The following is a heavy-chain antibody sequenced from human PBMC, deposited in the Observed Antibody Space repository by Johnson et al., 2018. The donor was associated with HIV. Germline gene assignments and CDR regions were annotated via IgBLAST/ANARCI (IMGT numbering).Heavy chain of an antibody. D-gene: IGHD4-17*01. V-gene: IGHV3-30*04. CDR2: IWYDVTDK. Sequence: QVQLLESGGGVVQPGRSLRLSCAASGFTFSSYAMHWVRQAPGKGLEWVAVIWYDVTDKCYADSVKGRFTISRDNSKNTLFLHMNSLSVEDTAVYYCARATVDDYGDYDDAFDIWGQGTMVTVSS. J-gene: IGHJ3*02. CDR1: GFTFSSYA. CDR3: ARATVDDYGDYDDAFDI.